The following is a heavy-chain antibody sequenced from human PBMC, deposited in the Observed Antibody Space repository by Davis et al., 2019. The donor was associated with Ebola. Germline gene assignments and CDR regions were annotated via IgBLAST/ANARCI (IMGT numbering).Heavy chain of an antibody. V-gene: IGHV3-7*03. Sequence: GESLKISCAASGITFINAWMSWVRQAPGKGLEWVANIKQDGSEKYYVNSVKGRFTISRDNAKNSLYLQMNGPRAEDTAMYYCVTGGAGSGWFGFWGQGTLVTVSS. J-gene: IGHJ4*02. CDR1: GITFINAW. CDR2: IKQDGSEK. CDR3: VTGGAGSGWFGF. D-gene: IGHD6-19*01.